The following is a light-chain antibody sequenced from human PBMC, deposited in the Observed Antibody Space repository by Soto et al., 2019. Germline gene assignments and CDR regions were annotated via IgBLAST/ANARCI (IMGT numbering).Light chain of an antibody. V-gene: IGLV2-11*01. J-gene: IGLJ2*01. CDR2: DVN. CDR3: SSYTSSSTVV. CDR1: SSDVGDYNY. Sequence: QSALTQPRSVSGSPGQSVTISCTGTSSDVGDYNYVSWYQQHPGKAPKLMIYDVNQRPSGVPDRFSGSKSGNTASLTISGLQAEDEADYYCSSYTSSSTVVFGGGTKVTVL.